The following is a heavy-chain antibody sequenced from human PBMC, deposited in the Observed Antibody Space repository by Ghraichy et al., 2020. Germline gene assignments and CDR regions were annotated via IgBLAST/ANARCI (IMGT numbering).Heavy chain of an antibody. J-gene: IGHJ6*04. CDR3: ATSTTGTTVPFGMDV. V-gene: IGHV1-69*13. Sequence: SVKVSCKASGGTFSSYAISWVRQAPGQGLEWMGGIIPIFGTANYAQKFQGRVTITADESTSTAYMELSSLRSEDTAVYYCATSTTGTTVPFGMDVWGKGTTVTVSS. CDR1: GGTFSSYA. CDR2: IIPIFGTA. D-gene: IGHD1-7*01.